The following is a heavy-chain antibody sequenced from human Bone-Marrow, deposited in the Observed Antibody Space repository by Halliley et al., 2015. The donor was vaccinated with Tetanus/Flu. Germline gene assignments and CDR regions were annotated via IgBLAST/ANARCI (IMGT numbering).Heavy chain of an antibody. CDR3: ARVPPSEVLLWFGEFDY. J-gene: IGHJ4*02. Sequence: QMQLVQSGAEVKKPGASVKVSCKTSGYSFSNYGISWVRQAPGQGLEWMGWISGYSGNINYAQNLQGRVTMTTDTSTSTAYMELRSLRSDDTAVYYCARVPPSEVLLWFGEFDYWGQGTLVTVSS. D-gene: IGHD3-10*01. CDR1: GYSFSNYG. V-gene: IGHV1-18*01. CDR2: ISGYSGNI.